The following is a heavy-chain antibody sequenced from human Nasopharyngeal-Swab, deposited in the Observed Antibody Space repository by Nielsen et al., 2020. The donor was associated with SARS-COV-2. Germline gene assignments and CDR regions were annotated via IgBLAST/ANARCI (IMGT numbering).Heavy chain of an antibody. V-gene: IGHV3-11*05. Sequence: GGSLRLSCAASGFTFSDYYMSWIRQALGKGLEWVSYISSSSSYTNYADSVKGRFTISRDNAKNSLYLQMNSLRAEDTAVYYCARGLGRGLLWFGELLKWGQGTLVTVSS. CDR1: GFTFSDYY. J-gene: IGHJ4*02. CDR2: ISSSSSYT. CDR3: ARGLGRGLLWFGELLK. D-gene: IGHD3-10*01.